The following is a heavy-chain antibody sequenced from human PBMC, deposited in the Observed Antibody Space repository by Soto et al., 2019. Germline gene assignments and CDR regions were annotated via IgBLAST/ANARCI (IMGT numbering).Heavy chain of an antibody. CDR1: GGSISSYY. CDR2: IYYSGST. CDR3: ARHGDQIWGSYRPFDY. V-gene: IGHV4-59*08. J-gene: IGHJ4*02. D-gene: IGHD3-16*02. Sequence: PSETLSLTCTVSGGSISSYYWSWIRQPPGKGLEWIGYIYYSGSTNYNPSLKSRVTISVDTSKNQFSLKLSSVTAADTAVYYCARHGDQIWGSYRPFDYWGQATLVTSPQ.